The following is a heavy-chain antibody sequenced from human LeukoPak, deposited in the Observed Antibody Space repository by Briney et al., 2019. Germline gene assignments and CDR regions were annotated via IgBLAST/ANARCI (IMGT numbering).Heavy chain of an antibody. Sequence: SETLSLTCTVSGGSISSYYWSWLRQPPGKGLKRIGYIYYSGSTNYNPSLKSRVTISVDTSKNQFSLKLSSVTAADTAVYYCARHDLYSYYYFDYWGQGTLVTVSS. CDR1: GGSISSYY. V-gene: IGHV4-59*08. CDR2: IYYSGST. CDR3: ARHDLYSYYYFDY. D-gene: IGHD1-26*01. J-gene: IGHJ4*02.